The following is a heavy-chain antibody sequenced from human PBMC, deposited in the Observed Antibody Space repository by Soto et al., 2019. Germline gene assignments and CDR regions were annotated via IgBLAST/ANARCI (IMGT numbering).Heavy chain of an antibody. D-gene: IGHD3-10*01. Sequence: GESLKISCKGSGYSFTSYWIGWVRQMPGKGLEWMGIIYPGDSDTRYSPSFQGQVTISADKSISTAYLQWSSLKASDTAMYYCARQGGYYGSGSYYNDRAVWGVWGQGTTVTVSS. J-gene: IGHJ6*02. CDR3: ARQGGYYGSGSYYNDRAVWGV. CDR2: IYPGDSDT. V-gene: IGHV5-51*01. CDR1: GYSFTSYW.